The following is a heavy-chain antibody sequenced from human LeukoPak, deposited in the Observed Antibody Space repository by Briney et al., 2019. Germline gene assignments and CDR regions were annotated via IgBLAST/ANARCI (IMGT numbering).Heavy chain of an antibody. CDR1: GGSISSGGYY. CDR3: ARDLRGTRGYPSYYFDY. Sequence: PSETLSLTCTVSGGSISSGGYYWSWIRQHPGKGLEWIGYIYYSGSTYYNPSLKSRVTISVDTSKNQFSLKLSSVTAADTAVYYCARDLRGTRGYPSYYFDYWGQGTLVTVSS. D-gene: IGHD5-12*01. CDR2: IYYSGST. V-gene: IGHV4-31*03. J-gene: IGHJ4*02.